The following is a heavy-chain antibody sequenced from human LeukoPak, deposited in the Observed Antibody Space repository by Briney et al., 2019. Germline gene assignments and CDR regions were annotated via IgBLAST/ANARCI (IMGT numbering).Heavy chain of an antibody. CDR1: GFTFSSYS. V-gene: IGHV3-48*04. J-gene: IGHJ6*02. CDR2: ISSSGSTI. CDR3: ARAHSLTVTTGIYYYYGMDV. Sequence: GGSLRLSCAASGFTFSSYSMNWVRQAPGKGLEWVSYISSSGSTIYYADSVKGRFTISRDNAKNSLYLQMNSLRAEDTAVYYCARAHSLTVTTGIYYYYGMDVWGQGTTVTVSS. D-gene: IGHD4-17*01.